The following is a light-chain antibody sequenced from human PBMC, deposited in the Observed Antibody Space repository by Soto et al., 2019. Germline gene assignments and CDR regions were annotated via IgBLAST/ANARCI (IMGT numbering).Light chain of an antibody. J-gene: IGKJ1*01. CDR2: AAS. Sequence: VQMNMSPSTLSVYMGDTVRVTCRASQSVSGWLAWYQQKPGEAPKLLIYAASTLQSGVPSRFSGSGSGTEFTLTISSLQPEDFASYYCQQYHSYWTFGQGTKVDI. V-gene: IGKV1-5*01. CDR1: QSVSGW. CDR3: QQYHSYWT.